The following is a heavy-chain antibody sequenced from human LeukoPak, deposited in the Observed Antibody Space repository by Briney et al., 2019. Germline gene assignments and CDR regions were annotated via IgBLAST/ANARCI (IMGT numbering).Heavy chain of an antibody. Sequence: ASVTVSCKASGGTFSSYAISWVRQAPGQGLEWMGGIIPIFGTANYAQKFQGRVTITADESTSTAYMELSSLRSEDTAVYYCARGIDFWSGYLYDYWGQGTLVTVSS. CDR2: IIPIFGTA. J-gene: IGHJ4*02. CDR1: GGTFSSYA. V-gene: IGHV1-69*13. CDR3: ARGIDFWSGYLYDY. D-gene: IGHD3-3*01.